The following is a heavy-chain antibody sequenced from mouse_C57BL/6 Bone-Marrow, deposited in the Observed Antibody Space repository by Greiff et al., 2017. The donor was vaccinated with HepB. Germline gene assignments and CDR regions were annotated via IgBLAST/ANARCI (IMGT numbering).Heavy chain of an antibody. CDR1: GYTFTSYW. CDR2: IDPSDSYT. D-gene: IGHD4-1*01. V-gene: IGHV1-69*01. J-gene: IGHJ2*01. Sequence: QVQLKQPGAELVMPGASVKLSCKASGYTFTSYWMHWVKQRPGQGLEWIGEIDPSDSYTNYNQKFKGKSTLTVDKSSSTAYMQLSSLTSEDSAVYYCARSGGNWDVFDYWGQGTTLTVSS. CDR3: ARSGGNWDVFDY.